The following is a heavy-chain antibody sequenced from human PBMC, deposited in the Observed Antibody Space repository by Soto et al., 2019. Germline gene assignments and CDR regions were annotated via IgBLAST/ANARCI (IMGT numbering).Heavy chain of an antibody. CDR3: AKPARAISRFYDAYFAS. Sequence: EVQLVESGGGLVHPGRSRRLSCTAFGFTFSSYTMHWVRQAPGKGLEWVATVSSSSGTTYYADSVMGRFTVSRDNPRSTVYLQMRSLRAEGTAVYYCAKPARAISRFYDAYFASWGQGILVTVSS. V-gene: IGHV3-23*04. J-gene: IGHJ4*02. CDR1: GFTFSSYT. D-gene: IGHD3-3*01. CDR2: VSSSSGTT.